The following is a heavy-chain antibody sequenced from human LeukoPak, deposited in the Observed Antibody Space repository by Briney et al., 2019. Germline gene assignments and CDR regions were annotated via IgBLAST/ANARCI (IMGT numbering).Heavy chain of an antibody. CDR2: IIPIVGTA. D-gene: IGHD3-10*01. J-gene: IGHJ3*02. CDR3: AVGEVRGVIADFDI. V-gene: IGHV1-69*06. CDR1: GGTSSSYA. Sequence: SVKVSCKASGGTSSSYAISWVRQAPGQGLEWMSRIIPIVGTANYAQKFKGRVTITADKSTSTDYMELSSLRSEDTAVYYCAVGEVRGVIADFDIWGQGTMVTVSS.